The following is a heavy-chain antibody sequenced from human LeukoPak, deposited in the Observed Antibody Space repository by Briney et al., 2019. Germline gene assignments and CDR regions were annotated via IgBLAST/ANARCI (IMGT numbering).Heavy chain of an antibody. V-gene: IGHV3-33*01. CDR3: ARDREQLASPVCMDV. CDR2: IWYDGSNK. D-gene: IGHD6-6*01. J-gene: IGHJ6*02. Sequence: QPGRSLRLSCAASGFTFSSYGMHWVRQAPGKGLEWVAVIWYDGSNKYYADSVKGRFTISRDNSKNTLYLQMNSLRAEDTAVYYCARDREQLASPVCMDVWGQGTTVTVSS. CDR1: GFTFSSYG.